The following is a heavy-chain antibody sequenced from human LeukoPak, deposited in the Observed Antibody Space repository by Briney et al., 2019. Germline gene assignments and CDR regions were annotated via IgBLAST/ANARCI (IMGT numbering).Heavy chain of an antibody. CDR1: GFTLSSYG. J-gene: IGHJ4*02. CDR3: AKFGRGSSSWDFDY. V-gene: IGHV3-30*02. D-gene: IGHD6-13*01. CDR2: IRYDGSNK. Sequence: GGSLRLSCAASGFTLSSYGMHWVRQAPGKGLEWVAFIRYDGSNKYYADSVKGRFTISRDNSKNTLYLQMNSLRAEDTAVYYCAKFGRGSSSWDFDYWGQGTLVTVSS.